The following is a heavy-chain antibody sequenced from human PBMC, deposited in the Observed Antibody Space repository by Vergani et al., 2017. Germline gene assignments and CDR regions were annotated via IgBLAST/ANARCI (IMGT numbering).Heavy chain of an antibody. CDR1: GGSISSGGYY. J-gene: IGHJ2*01. CDR3: ARITRSTRDFDWYFDL. CDR2: IYYSGST. Sequence: QVQLQESGPGLVKPSQTLSLTCTVSGGSISSGGYYWSWIRQHPGKGLEWIGYIYYSGSTYYNPSLKSRVTISVDTSKNQFSLKLSSVTAADTAVYYCARITRSTRDFDWYFDLWGRGTLVTVSS. V-gene: IGHV4-31*03. D-gene: IGHD2-2*01.